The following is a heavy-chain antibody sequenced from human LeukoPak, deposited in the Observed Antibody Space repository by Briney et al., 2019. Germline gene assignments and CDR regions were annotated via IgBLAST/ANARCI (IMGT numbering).Heavy chain of an antibody. CDR1: GYTFTGYS. V-gene: IGHV1-2*06. CDR3: ARDRLAAGGSGA. CDR2: INLNSGGT. Sequence: ASVKVSCKASGYTFTGYSMHWVRQAPGQGLEWMGRINLNSGGTNYAQKFRGRVTMTRDTSISTAYMELSSLRSDDTAVYYCARDRLAAGGSGAWGQGTLVTVSS. D-gene: IGHD6-13*01. J-gene: IGHJ5*02.